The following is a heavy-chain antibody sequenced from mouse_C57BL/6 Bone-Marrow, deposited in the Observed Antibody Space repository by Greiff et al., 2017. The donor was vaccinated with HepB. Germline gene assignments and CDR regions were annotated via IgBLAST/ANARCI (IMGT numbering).Heavy chain of an antibody. J-gene: IGHJ3*01. CDR3: ARDYYGSRELGY. Sequence: VKLQESGAELMKPGASVKLSCKATGYTFTGYWIEWVKQRPGHGLEWIGEILPGSGRTNYNEQFKGKDTFTADTYSNTPYMQLSSLTTEDAAIYYCARDYYGSRELGYWGQGTLVTVSA. CDR2: ILPGSGRT. V-gene: IGHV1-9*01. D-gene: IGHD1-1*01. CDR1: GYTFTGYW.